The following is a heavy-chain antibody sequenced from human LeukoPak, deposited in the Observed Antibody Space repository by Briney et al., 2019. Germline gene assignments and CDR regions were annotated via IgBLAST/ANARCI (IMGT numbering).Heavy chain of an antibody. J-gene: IGHJ4*02. D-gene: IGHD6-19*01. CDR3: TSEQQWLPTGRGGYFDY. CDR1: GFTFSNAW. V-gene: IGHV3-15*01. CDR2: IKSKTDGGTT. Sequence: GGSLRLSCAASGFTFSNAWMSWVRQAPGKGLEWVGRIKSKTDGGTTDYAAPVKGRFTISRDDSKNTLYLQMNSLKTEDTAVYYCTSEQQWLPTGRGGYFDYWGQGTLVTVSS.